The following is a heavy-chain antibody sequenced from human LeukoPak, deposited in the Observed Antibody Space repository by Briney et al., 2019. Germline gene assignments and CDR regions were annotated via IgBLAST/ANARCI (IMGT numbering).Heavy chain of an antibody. CDR3: ARPSIAAAGTEVNWFDP. J-gene: IGHJ5*02. D-gene: IGHD6-13*01. CDR2: INPNSGST. CDR1: GYTFTGYY. Sequence: ASVKVSCKASGYTFTGYYMHWVRQAPGQGLEWMGWINPNSGSTNYAQKFQGRVTMTRDTSISTAYMELSRLRSDDTAVYYCARPSIAAAGTEVNWFDPWGQGTLVTVSS. V-gene: IGHV1-2*02.